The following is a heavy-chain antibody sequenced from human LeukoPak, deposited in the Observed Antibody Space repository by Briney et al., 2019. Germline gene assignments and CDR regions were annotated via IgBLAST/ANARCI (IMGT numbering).Heavy chain of an antibody. V-gene: IGHV3-30*18. CDR3: AKAKLIAAAGATDS. Sequence: PGGSLRLSCAASGFTFSGYGMNWVRQAPGKGLEWVAVISYDGDNKYYADSVKGRFTISSDNSKNTLYLQMNGLRAEDTAVYFCAKAKLIAAAGATDSWGQGTLVTVSS. D-gene: IGHD6-25*01. CDR1: GFTFSGYG. J-gene: IGHJ4*02. CDR2: ISYDGDNK.